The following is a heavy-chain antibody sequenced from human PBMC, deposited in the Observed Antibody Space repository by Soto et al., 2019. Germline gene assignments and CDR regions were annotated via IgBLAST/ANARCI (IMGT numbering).Heavy chain of an antibody. CDR1: GGSISSYY. V-gene: IGHV4-59*01. CDR3: ARMTSGSWYFLDY. D-gene: IGHD6-13*01. CDR2: IYYSGST. Sequence: SETLSLTCTVSGGSISSYYWSWIRQPPGKRLEWIGYIYYSGSTNYNPSLKSRVTISVDTSKNQFSLNLNSVTAADTAVYHCARMTSGSWYFLDYWGQGTLVTVS. J-gene: IGHJ4*02.